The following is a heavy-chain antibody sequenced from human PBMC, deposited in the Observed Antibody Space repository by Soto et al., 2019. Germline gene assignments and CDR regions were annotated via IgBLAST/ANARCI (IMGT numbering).Heavy chain of an antibody. V-gene: IGHV4-39*01. CDR3: RVWDGDASFYYYYGMDV. CDR2: IYYSGST. J-gene: IGHJ6*02. Sequence: SETLSLTCTVSGGSISSSSYYWGWILHPPGKGLEWIGSIYYSGSTYYNPSLKSRVTISVDTSKNQFSLKLSSVTAADTAVYYCRVWDGDASFYYYYGMDVWGQGTTVTVSS. D-gene: IGHD4-17*01. CDR1: GGSISSSSYY.